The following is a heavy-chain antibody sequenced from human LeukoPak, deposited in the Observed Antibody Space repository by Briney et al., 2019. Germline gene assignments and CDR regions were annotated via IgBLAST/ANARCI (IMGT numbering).Heavy chain of an antibody. Sequence: PGGSLRLSCAASGFTFSSYAMSWIRQTPGKGLEWIGYIYYGGTTNYNPSLKSRVTISVDTSKNQFSLKLNSVTAADTAVYYCARCVGYDSGWSFQHWGQGTPVTVSS. CDR2: IYYGGTT. CDR3: ARCVGYDSGWSFQH. V-gene: IGHV4-59*08. D-gene: IGHD5-12*01. J-gene: IGHJ1*01. CDR1: GFTFSSYA.